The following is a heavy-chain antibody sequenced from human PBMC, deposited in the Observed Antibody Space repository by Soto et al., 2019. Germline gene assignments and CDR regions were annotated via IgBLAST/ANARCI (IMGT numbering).Heavy chain of an antibody. CDR3: ARAVAVPADFDY. CDR2: INAGNGNT. V-gene: IGHV1-3*05. CDR1: GYTFTGYA. J-gene: IGHJ4*02. D-gene: IGHD6-19*01. Sequence: QVQLVQSGAEEKKPGASVKVSCKASGYTFTGYAMHWVRQAPGQRLERMGWINAGNGNTKYSQKFQVRVTITRDTSASTAYRELSSLRSEDTSVYYCARAVAVPADFDYWGQGTLVTVSS.